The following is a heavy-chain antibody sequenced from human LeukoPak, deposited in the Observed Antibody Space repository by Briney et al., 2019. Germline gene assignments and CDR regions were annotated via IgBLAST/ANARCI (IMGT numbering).Heavy chain of an antibody. D-gene: IGHD4-17*01. J-gene: IGHJ4*02. CDR2: IYPGDSDT. CDR1: GYSFTTYW. CDR3: ARPHGDSSTHFDY. Sequence: GESLKISCKASGYSFTTYWIGWVRQMPGKGLEWMGIIYPGDSDTRYSPSFQGQVTISADKSISTAYLQWSSLKASDTAMYYCARPHGDSSTHFDYWGQGTLVTVSS. V-gene: IGHV5-51*01.